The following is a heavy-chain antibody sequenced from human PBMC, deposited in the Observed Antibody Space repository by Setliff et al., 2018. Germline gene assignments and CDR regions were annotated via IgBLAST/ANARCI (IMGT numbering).Heavy chain of an antibody. D-gene: IGHD3-22*01. CDR3: ARAGRFHYDTSGYYSDRDYSYYMDV. CDR1: GYTFTGYY. Sequence: GASVKVSCKASGYTFTGYYMHLVRQAPGQGVEWMGRINPNSGGTNYSQKLQGRVTMTTDTSTTTAYMELRSLRADDTAVYYCARAGRFHYDTSGYYSDRDYSYYMDVWGQGTLVTVSS. CDR2: INPNSGGT. J-gene: IGHJ6*03. V-gene: IGHV1-2*06.